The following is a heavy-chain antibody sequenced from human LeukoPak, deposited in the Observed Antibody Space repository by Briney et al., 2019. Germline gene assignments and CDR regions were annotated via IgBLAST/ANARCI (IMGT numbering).Heavy chain of an antibody. CDR1: GGSISSYY. V-gene: IGHV4-59*01. Sequence: KASETLSLTCTVSGGSISSYYWSWIRQPPGKGLEWIGYIYYSGSTNYNPSLKSRVTISVDTSKNQFSLKLSSVTAADTAVYYCARAQPNYGGPPFDPWGQGTLVTVSS. CDR2: IYYSGST. J-gene: IGHJ5*02. D-gene: IGHD4-23*01. CDR3: ARAQPNYGGPPFDP.